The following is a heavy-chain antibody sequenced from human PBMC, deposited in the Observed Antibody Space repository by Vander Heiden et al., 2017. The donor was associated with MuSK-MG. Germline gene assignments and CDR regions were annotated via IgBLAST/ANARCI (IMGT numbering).Heavy chain of an antibody. V-gene: IGHV4-4*02. D-gene: IGHD3-10*01. Sequence: SNWWSWVRQPPGKGLEWIGEIYHSGSTNYNPSLKSRVTISVDKSKNQFSLKLSSVTAADTAVYYCARVGFTMVRGVIRYYFDYWGQGTLVTVSS. CDR2: IYHSGST. CDR3: ARVGFTMVRGVIRYYFDY. CDR1: SNW. J-gene: IGHJ4*02.